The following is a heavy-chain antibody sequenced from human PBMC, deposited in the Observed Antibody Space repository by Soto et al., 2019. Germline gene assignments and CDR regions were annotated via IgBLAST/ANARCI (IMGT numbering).Heavy chain of an antibody. V-gene: IGHV1-69*01. CDR3: AGGRGALPPGL. D-gene: IGHD2-21*02. CDR2: VTPMSGSI. J-gene: IGHJ4*02. Sequence: QVQLVQSGAEVRKPGSSVKVSCKASGGTFSTFQINWVRLAPGQRQGPEWLGGVTPMSGSIFNAKKFQGRVTITADESTSTAYMELRSLTFDDTAVYFCAGGRGALPPGLWGQGTLVTVSS. CDR1: GGTFSTFQ.